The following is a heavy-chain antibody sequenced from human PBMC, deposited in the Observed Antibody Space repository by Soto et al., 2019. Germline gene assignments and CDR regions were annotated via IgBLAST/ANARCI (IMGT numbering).Heavy chain of an antibody. CDR3: ARDPDGARDFDY. Sequence: VQLVQSGAEVKNPGASVKVSCKASGYTFISYGISWVRQAPGQGLEWMGWISVYNGATNYAQKFQGRVTLTTDTSTSTAYMDLRSLRSDDTAVYYCARDPDGARDFDYWGQGTLVTVSS. CDR1: GYTFISYG. CDR2: ISVYNGAT. D-gene: IGHD3-10*01. V-gene: IGHV1-18*01. J-gene: IGHJ4*02.